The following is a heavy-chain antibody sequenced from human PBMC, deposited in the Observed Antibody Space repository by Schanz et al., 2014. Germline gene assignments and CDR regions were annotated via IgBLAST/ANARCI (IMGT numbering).Heavy chain of an antibody. CDR2: IYSGGST. CDR1: GFSFSRYG. J-gene: IGHJ3*02. D-gene: IGHD6-19*01. V-gene: IGHV3-NL1*01. CDR3: AKCIGWYGRCAFDI. Sequence: QIQLVESGGGVVQPGTSLRLSCTISGFSFSRYGMHWVRQAPGKGLEWVAVIYSGGSTFYTDSVKGRFTISRDNSKNTLYLQMNSLIAEDTAVYYCAKCIGWYGRCAFDIWGQGTMVTVSS.